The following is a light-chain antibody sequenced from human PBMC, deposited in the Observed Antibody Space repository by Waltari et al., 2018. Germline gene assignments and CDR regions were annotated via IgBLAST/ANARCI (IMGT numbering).Light chain of an antibody. CDR2: VAS. CDR3: QQSYRIPPT. V-gene: IGKV1-39*01. CDR1: ETVSTY. Sequence: DIRMTQYPSSLSASVGDRVSITCRASETVSTYVSWYQQKPGKAPNLLIYVASNLQSGVPSRFSGSGSGTDFTLTISSLQVEDFATYYCQQSYRIPPTFGQGTKVEI. J-gene: IGKJ2*01.